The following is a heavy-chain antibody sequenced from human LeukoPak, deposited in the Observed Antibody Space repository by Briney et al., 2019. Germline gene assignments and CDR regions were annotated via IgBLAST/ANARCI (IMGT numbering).Heavy chain of an antibody. Sequence: GGSLRLSCAASGFTFSNYAMHWVRQAPGKGLEYVSAISSNGGSKYFANSVRGRFTISRDNSKNTLYLQMGSLRAEDMAVYYCARDMAEAGTEYYFDYWGQGTLVTVSS. V-gene: IGHV3-64*01. J-gene: IGHJ4*02. D-gene: IGHD6-13*01. CDR1: GFTFSNYA. CDR2: ISSNGGSK. CDR3: ARDMAEAGTEYYFDY.